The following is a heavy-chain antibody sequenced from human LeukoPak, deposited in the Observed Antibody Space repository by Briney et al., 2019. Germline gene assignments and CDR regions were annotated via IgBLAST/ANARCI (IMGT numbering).Heavy chain of an antibody. Sequence: GASVKVSCKSSGYTFTDYYIHWERQAPGQGLEWMGWINPYTGDTTYAQEFQGRLTVTRETSVTTVYMDLNSLGSDDTSVYYCAKDWEFCGGDCFHAMDVWGQGTTV. CDR2: INPYTGDT. D-gene: IGHD2-21*02. J-gene: IGHJ6*02. CDR3: AKDWEFCGGDCFHAMDV. V-gene: IGHV1-2*02. CDR1: GYTFTDYY.